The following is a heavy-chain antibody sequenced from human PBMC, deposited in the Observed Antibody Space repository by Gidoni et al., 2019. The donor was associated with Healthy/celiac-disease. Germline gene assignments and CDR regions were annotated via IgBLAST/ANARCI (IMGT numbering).Heavy chain of an antibody. CDR1: GVTFSSYA. Sequence: EVQLLESGGGLVQPGGSLRPSCAAPGVTFSSYAMSWVRHAPWKGLELVSAIRCSGGSTSYADSVKGRFTISRDNSKNMLYLQMNSLRAEDTAVYYCAKDLLGGYEDLDYWGQGTLVTVSS. CDR2: IRCSGGST. V-gene: IGHV3-23*01. D-gene: IGHD5-12*01. J-gene: IGHJ4*02. CDR3: AKDLLGGYEDLDY.